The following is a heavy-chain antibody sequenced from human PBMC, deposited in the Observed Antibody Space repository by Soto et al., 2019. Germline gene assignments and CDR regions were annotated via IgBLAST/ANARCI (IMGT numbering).Heavy chain of an antibody. V-gene: IGHV4-39*01. Sequence: SETLSLTCTVSGGSISSSSYYWGWIRQPPGKGLEWIGSIYYSGSTYYNPSLKSRVTISVDTSKNQFSLKPSSVTAADTAVYYCARHDGSSYGMDVWGQGTTVTVSS. CDR3: ARHDGSSYGMDV. CDR1: GGSISSSSYY. J-gene: IGHJ6*02. CDR2: IYYSGST. D-gene: IGHD6-13*01.